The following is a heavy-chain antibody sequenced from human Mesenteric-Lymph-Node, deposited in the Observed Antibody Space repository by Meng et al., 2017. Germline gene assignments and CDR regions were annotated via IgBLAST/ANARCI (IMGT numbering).Heavy chain of an antibody. CDR3: ARGITQGVDY. CDR2: MSPKSGDT. CDR1: GYIFSNLD. Sequence: QVQLVQSGAEVKEPGASVKVSCKASGYIFSNLDINWVRQAAGQGLEWMGWMSPKSGDTGHAQKFQGRVTMTRDTSINTAYMELSSLRSEDTGLYFCARGITQGVDYWGQGTLVTVSS. J-gene: IGHJ4*02. V-gene: IGHV1-8*01.